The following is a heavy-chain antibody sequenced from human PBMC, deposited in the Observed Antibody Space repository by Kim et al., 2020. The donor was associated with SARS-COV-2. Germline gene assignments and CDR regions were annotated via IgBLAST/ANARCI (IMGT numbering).Heavy chain of an antibody. Sequence: GGSLRLSCAASGFTFSSYAMHWVRQAPGKGLEWVAVISYDGSNKYYADSVKGRFTISRDNSKNTLYLQMNSLRAEDTAVYYCARDAALIAVAGTSPSASANFDYWGQGTLVTVSS. V-gene: IGHV3-30*04. D-gene: IGHD6-19*01. CDR2: ISYDGSNK. CDR1: GFTFSSYA. CDR3: ARDAALIAVAGTSPSASANFDY. J-gene: IGHJ4*02.